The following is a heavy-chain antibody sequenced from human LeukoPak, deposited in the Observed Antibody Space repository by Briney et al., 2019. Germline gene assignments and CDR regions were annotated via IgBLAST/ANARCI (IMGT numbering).Heavy chain of an antibody. D-gene: IGHD1-26*01. CDR3: ARAIEVGAMTPFDY. CDR2: IYHSGKS. J-gene: IGHJ4*02. V-gene: IGHV4-38-2*02. CDR1: GYSISSGYY. Sequence: SETLSLTCSVSGYSISSGYYWDWIRQPPGKGLEWIASIYHSGKSYYNPSLESRVTISVDTSKNQFSLKLSSVTAADTAVYYCARAIEVGAMTPFDYWGQGTLVTVSS.